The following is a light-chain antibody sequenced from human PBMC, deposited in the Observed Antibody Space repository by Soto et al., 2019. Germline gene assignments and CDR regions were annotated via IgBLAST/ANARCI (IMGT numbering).Light chain of an antibody. V-gene: IGKV3-15*01. Sequence: EIVMTQSPATLSVSPGERATLSCRASQSVSSFLAWYQQKPGQAPRLLIYGASTRATGIPARFSGSGSGTDFTLTISSLQSEDFAVYYCQQYANWPPWTFGQGTKVEIK. CDR3: QQYANWPPWT. CDR2: GAS. J-gene: IGKJ1*01. CDR1: QSVSSF.